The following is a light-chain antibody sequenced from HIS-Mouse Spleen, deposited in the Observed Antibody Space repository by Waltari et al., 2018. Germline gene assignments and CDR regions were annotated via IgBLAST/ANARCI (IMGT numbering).Light chain of an antibody. J-gene: IGLJ3*02. CDR2: EGS. V-gene: IGLV2-23*01. Sequence: QSALTQPASVSGSPGQSITIACPGTSSDVGSSNLPSRYQQHPGKAPKLMIYEGSKRPSGVSNRFSGSKSGNTASLTISGLQAEDEADYYCCSYAGSSTWVFGGGTKLTVL. CDR3: CSYAGSSTWV. CDR1: SSDVGSSNL.